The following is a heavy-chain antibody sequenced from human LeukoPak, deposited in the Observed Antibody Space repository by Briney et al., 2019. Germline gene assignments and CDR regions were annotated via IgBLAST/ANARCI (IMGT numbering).Heavy chain of an antibody. J-gene: IGHJ4*02. CDR1: GFTFSSYG. V-gene: IGHV3-33*01. Sequence: PGGSLRLSCAASGFTFSSYGMHWVRQAPGKGLEWVAVIWYDGSNKYYADSVKGRFTISRDNSKNTLYLQMNSLRAEDTAVYYCARDRSGVVVPAAPFDHWGQGTLVTVSS. CDR2: IWYDGSNK. CDR3: ARDRSGVVVPAAPFDH. D-gene: IGHD2-2*01.